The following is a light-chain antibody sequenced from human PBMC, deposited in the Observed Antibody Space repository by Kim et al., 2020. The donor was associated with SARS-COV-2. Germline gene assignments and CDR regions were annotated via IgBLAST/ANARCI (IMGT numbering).Light chain of an antibody. CDR2: DVS. J-gene: IGLJ1*01. Sequence: SITISCTGTSSDVGGYKYVSWYQQHPGKAAKLMIYDVSNRPSGVSNRFSGSKSGNTASLTISGLQAEDEADYYCSSYTSSSTNYVFGTGTKVTVL. CDR3: SSYTSSSTNYV. CDR1: SSDVGGYKY. V-gene: IGLV2-14*03.